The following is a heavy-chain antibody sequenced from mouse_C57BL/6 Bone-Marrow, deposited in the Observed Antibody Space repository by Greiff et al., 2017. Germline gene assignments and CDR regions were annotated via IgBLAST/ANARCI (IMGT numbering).Heavy chain of an antibody. D-gene: IGHD1-1*01. J-gene: IGHJ2*01. CDR1: GYTFTSYW. CDR2: IHPNSGST. Sequence: VQLQQPGAELVKPGASVKLSCKASGYTFTSYWMHWVKQRPGQGLEWIGMIHPNSGSTNYNEKFKSKATLTVDKSSSTAYMQLSSLTYEDSAVYYCALITTVVAFDYWGQGTTLTVSS. V-gene: IGHV1-64*01. CDR3: ALITTVVAFDY.